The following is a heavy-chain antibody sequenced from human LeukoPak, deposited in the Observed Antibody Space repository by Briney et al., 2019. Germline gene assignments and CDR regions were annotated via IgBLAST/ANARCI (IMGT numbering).Heavy chain of an antibody. CDR1: GYSISSGYY. J-gene: IGHJ6*03. CDR3: ARVRLGELSTAGYYYYYMDV. V-gene: IGHV4-38-2*02. D-gene: IGHD3-16*02. Sequence: SETLSLTCTVSGYSISSGYYWGWIRQPPGKGLEWIGSIYHSGSTYYNPSLKSRVTISVDTSKNQFSLQLNSVTPEDTAVYYCARVRLGELSTAGYYYYYMDVWGKGTTVTASS. CDR2: IYHSGST.